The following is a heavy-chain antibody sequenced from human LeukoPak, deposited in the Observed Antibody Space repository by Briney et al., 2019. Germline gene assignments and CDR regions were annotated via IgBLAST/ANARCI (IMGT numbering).Heavy chain of an antibody. CDR1: GFTFSSYS. J-gene: IGHJ3*02. Sequence: GGSLRLSCAASGFTFSSYSMNWVRQAPGKGLEWVSSISSSSSYIYYADSVKGRFTISRDNAKNSLYLQMNSLRAEDTAVYYCARGDDSSGHYGAFDIWGQGTMVTVSS. V-gene: IGHV3-21*01. CDR3: ARGDDSSGHYGAFDI. D-gene: IGHD3-22*01. CDR2: ISSSSSYI.